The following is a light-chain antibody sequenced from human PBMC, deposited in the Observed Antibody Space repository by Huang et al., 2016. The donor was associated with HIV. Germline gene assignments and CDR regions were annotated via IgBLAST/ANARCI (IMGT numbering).Light chain of an antibody. CDR1: QNVFSN. Sequence: EIVMTQSPGPLSVSPGERGTLSCRAGQNVFSNLAWYQQKPGQAPRLLIYGASTRATGSPARVSGSGSGTEFTLTITSLQSEDFAVYYCQQYNNWPWTFGQGTKVEIK. V-gene: IGKV3-15*01. J-gene: IGKJ1*01. CDR3: QQYNNWPWT. CDR2: GAS.